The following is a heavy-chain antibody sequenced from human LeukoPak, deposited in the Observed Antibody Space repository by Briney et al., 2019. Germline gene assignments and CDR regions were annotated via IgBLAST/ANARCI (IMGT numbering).Heavy chain of an antibody. D-gene: IGHD2-2*01. V-gene: IGHV3-7*01. J-gene: IGHJ4*02. CDR1: GFTFSTYW. Sequence: PGGSLRLSCAPSGFTFSTYWMSWVRQAPGKGLEWVANIKEDGSKKYYVDSVKGRFTISRDNSKNTLYLQMNSLRAEDTAVYYCARDYCSSTSCLFDYWGQGTLVTVSS. CDR3: ARDYCSSTSCLFDY. CDR2: IKEDGSKK.